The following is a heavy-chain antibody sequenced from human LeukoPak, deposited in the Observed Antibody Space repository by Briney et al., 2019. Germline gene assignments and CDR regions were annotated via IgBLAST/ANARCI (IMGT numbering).Heavy chain of an antibody. CDR2: IYYSGST. CDR1: GGSISSYY. CDR3: ARHSPYSSGWPGGDAFDI. V-gene: IGHV4-59*08. D-gene: IGHD6-19*01. J-gene: IGHJ3*02. Sequence: SETLSLTCTVSGGSISSYYWRWIRQPPGKGLEWIGYIYYSGSTNYNPSLKSRVTISVDTSKNQFSLKLSSVTAADTAVYYCARHSPYSSGWPGGDAFDIWGQGTMVTVSS.